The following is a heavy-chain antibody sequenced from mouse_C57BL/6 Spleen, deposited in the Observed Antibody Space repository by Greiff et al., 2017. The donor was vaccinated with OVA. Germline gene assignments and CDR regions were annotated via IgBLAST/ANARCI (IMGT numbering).Heavy chain of an antibody. J-gene: IGHJ4*01. CDR2: IDPSDSYT. V-gene: IGHV1-50*01. D-gene: IGHD1-1*01. CDR1: GYTFTSYW. Sequence: VQLQQPGAELVKPGASVKLSCKASGYTFTSYWMQWVKQRPGQGLEWIGEIDPSDSYTNYTQKFKGKATWTLDTSSRTAYMPLSSLTSEDSAVYYCARYAPYYYGSSYYAMDYWGQGTSVTVSS. CDR3: ARYAPYYYGSSYYAMDY.